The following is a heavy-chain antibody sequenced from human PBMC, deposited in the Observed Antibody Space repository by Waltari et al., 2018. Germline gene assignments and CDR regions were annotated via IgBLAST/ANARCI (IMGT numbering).Heavy chain of an antibody. CDR2: IYYSGST. D-gene: IGHD1-26*01. CDR1: GGSISSYY. CDR3: ARGPKYSGSYLPIDY. V-gene: IGHV4-59*01. J-gene: IGHJ4*02. Sequence: VQLQESGPGLVKPSETLSLTCTVSGGSISSYYWSWSRQPPGKGLEWLVYIYYSGSTNYNPSLKSRVTISIDTSKNQFSLKLSSVTAADTSVYYCARGPKYSGSYLPIDYWGQGTLVTVSS.